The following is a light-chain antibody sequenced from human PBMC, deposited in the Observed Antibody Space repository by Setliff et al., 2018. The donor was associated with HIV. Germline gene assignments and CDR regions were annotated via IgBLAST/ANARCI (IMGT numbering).Light chain of an antibody. CDR1: SSDVGGYNY. V-gene: IGLV2-14*01. Sequence: QSVLAQPASVSGSPGQSITISCTGTSSDVGGYNYVSWYQQHPGKAPKLMIYEVIKRPSGVSNRFSGSKSGNTASLTISGLQAEDEADYYCSSYTTSSTVVFGGGTKATVL. CDR3: SSYTTSSTVV. CDR2: EVI. J-gene: IGLJ2*01.